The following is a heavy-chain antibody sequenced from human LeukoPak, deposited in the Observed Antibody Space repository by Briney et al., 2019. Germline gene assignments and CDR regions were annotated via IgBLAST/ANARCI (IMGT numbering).Heavy chain of an antibody. CDR2: IYYSGST. J-gene: IGHJ5*02. CDR1: GGSISSYY. V-gene: IGHV4-59*01. Sequence: PSETLSLTCTVSGGSISSYYRSWIRQPPGKGLEWIGYIYYSGSTNYNPSLKSRVTISVDTSKNQFSLKLSSVTAADTAVYYCASWIAAAGTLHHWDQGTLVTVSS. CDR3: ASWIAAAGTLHH. D-gene: IGHD6-13*01.